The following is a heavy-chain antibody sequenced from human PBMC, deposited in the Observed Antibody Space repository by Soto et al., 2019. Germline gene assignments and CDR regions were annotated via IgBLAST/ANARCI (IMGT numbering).Heavy chain of an antibody. V-gene: IGHV3-30*18. D-gene: IGHD1-1*01. CDR2: ISYDGSNK. CDR3: AKQGSGGNWSRVRYNYYGMDV. Sequence: PGGSLRLSCAASGFTFSSYGMHWVRQAPGKGLEWVAVISYDGSNKYYADSVKGRFTISRDNSKNTLYLQMNSLRAEDTAVYYCAKQGSGGNWSRVRYNYYGMDVWGQGTTVTVSS. CDR1: GFTFSSYG. J-gene: IGHJ6*02.